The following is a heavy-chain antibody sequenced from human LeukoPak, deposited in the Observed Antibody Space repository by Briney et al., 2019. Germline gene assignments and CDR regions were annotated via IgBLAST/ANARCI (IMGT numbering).Heavy chain of an antibody. V-gene: IGHV3-30*02. D-gene: IGHD2-15*01. CDR3: AKDLGRQVVLNSDS. Sequence: GGSLRLSCAASGFTFSSYGMHWVRQAPGKGLEWVAFIRYDGSNKYYADSVKGRFTISRDNSKNTLYLQMDSLRAEDTAVYYCAKDLGRQVVLNSDSWGQGTLVTVSS. CDR1: GFTFSSYG. CDR2: IRYDGSNK. J-gene: IGHJ4*02.